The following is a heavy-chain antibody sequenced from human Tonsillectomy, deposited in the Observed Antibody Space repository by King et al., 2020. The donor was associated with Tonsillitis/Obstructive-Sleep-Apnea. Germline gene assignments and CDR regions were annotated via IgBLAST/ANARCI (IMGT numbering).Heavy chain of an antibody. CDR2: IWYDGSNK. V-gene: IGHV3-33*01. J-gene: IGHJ4*02. Sequence: VQLVESGGGVVQPGRSLRLSCAASGFTFSSYGMHWVRQAPGKGLEWVAVIWYDGSNKYYADSVKGRFIISRDNSKNTLYLQMNSLRAEDTAVYYCARGPQGSGGSCYVSYWGQGTLVTVSS. D-gene: IGHD2-15*01. CDR3: ARGPQGSGGSCYVSY. CDR1: GFTFSSYG.